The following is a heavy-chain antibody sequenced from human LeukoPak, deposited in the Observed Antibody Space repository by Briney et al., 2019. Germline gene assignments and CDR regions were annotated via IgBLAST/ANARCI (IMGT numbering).Heavy chain of an antibody. Sequence: GGSLRLSCAASGFTFDDYAMHWVRQAPGKGLEWVSLISGDGGSTYYADSVKGRFTISRDNSKNSLYLQMNSLRTEDTALYYCAKDMVRGVIITDYYYGMDVWGQGTTVTVSS. J-gene: IGHJ6*02. CDR1: GFTFDDYA. D-gene: IGHD3-10*01. V-gene: IGHV3-43*02. CDR3: AKDMVRGVIITDYYYGMDV. CDR2: ISGDGGST.